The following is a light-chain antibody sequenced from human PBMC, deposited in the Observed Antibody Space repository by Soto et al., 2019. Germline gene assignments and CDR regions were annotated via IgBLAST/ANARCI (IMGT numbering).Light chain of an antibody. V-gene: IGLV2-14*03. CDR2: DVS. J-gene: IGLJ2*01. CDR3: RSYTSRSTLGV. Sequence: QSALTQPASVSVSLGQSITISCTGTNSDIGGYNYVSWYQQHPGKAPKLMIYDVSNRPSGVSYRFSGSKSGNTASLTSSGLQAEDEADYYCRSYTSRSTLGVFGGGTKLTVL. CDR1: NSDIGGYNY.